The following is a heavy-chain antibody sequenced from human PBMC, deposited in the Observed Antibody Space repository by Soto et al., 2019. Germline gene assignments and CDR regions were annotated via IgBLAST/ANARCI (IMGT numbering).Heavy chain of an antibody. D-gene: IGHD2-8*01. CDR3: ARDAEDIVLMVYAIRAHYGMDV. V-gene: IGHV1-18*01. Sequence: ASVKVSCKASGYTFTSYGISWVRQAPGQGLEWMGWISAYNGNTNYAQKLQGRVTMTTDTSTSTAYMELRSLRSDDTAVYYCARDAEDIVLMVYAIRAHYGMDVWGQGTTVTVSS. CDR2: ISAYNGNT. CDR1: GYTFTSYG. J-gene: IGHJ6*02.